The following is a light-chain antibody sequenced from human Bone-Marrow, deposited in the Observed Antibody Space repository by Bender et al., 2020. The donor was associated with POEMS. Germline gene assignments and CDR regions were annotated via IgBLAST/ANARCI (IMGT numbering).Light chain of an antibody. CDR1: SSDVGGYIY. CDR3: TSYTITGASHVV. Sequence: QSALTQPRSVSGSPGQSVTISCTGTSSDVGGYIYVSWYQQHPGKAPKLIIYEVSKRPSGVSHRFSGSKSGNTASLTISGLQAEDEADYFCTSYTITGASHVVFGGGTKLTVL. J-gene: IGLJ2*01. V-gene: IGLV2-11*01. CDR2: EVS.